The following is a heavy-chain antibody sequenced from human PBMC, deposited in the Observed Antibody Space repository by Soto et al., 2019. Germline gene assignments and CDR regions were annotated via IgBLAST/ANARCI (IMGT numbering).Heavy chain of an antibody. D-gene: IGHD1-1*01. V-gene: IGHV3-11*06. Sequence: PGGSLRLSCAASGFTFSDYYMSWIRQAPGKGLEWVSYISSSSSYTNYADSVKGRFTISRDNAKNSLYLQMNSLRAEDTAVYYCARSPTGRLYYYYGMDVWGQGTTVTVSS. CDR3: ARSPTGRLYYYYGMDV. J-gene: IGHJ6*02. CDR2: ISSSSSYT. CDR1: GFTFSDYY.